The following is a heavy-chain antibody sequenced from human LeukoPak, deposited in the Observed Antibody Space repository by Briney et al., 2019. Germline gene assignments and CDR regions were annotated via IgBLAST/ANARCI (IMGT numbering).Heavy chain of an antibody. J-gene: IGHJ4*02. CDR3: AKDFSVYYYDSRVLDY. D-gene: IGHD3-22*01. CDR1: GFTFSSYG. Sequence: GGSLRLSCAASGFTFSSYGMHWVRQAPGKGLEGVAFIRYDGSNKYYADSVKGRFTISRDNSKKTLYLQMNSLRPEDTAVYYCAKDFSVYYYDSRVLDYWGQGTLVTVSS. CDR2: IRYDGSNK. V-gene: IGHV3-30*02.